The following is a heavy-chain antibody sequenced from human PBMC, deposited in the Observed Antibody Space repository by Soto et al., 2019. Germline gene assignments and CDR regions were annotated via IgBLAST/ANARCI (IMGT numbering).Heavy chain of an antibody. V-gene: IGHV1-69*13. J-gene: IGHJ5*02. CDR2: IIPIFGTA. D-gene: IGHD2-15*01. CDR3: ARAIMGGEVAATLPFDP. Sequence: GASVKVSCKASGGTFSSYAISWVRQAPGQGLEWMGGIIPIFGTANYAQKFQGRVTITADESTSTAYMELSSPRSEDTAVYYCARAIMGGEVAATLPFDPWGQGTLVTVSS. CDR1: GGTFSSYA.